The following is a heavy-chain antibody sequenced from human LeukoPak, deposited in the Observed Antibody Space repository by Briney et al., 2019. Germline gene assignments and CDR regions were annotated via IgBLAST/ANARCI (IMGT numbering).Heavy chain of an antibody. CDR2: IYTSGST. V-gene: IGHV4-4*07. J-gene: IGHJ4*02. CDR1: GGSISSYY. D-gene: IGHD3-3*01. CDR3: ARENSSGYSRHFDY. Sequence: SETLSLTCAVSGGSISSYYLSWVRQPAGKGLEWVWRIYTSGSTNYNPSLKSRVTMSVDTSKNQFSLKLSSVTAADTAVYYCARENSSGYSRHFDYWGQGTLVTVSS.